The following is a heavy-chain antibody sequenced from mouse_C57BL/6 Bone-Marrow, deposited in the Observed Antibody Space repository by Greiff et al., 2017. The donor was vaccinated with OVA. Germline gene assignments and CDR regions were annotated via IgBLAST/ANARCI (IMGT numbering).Heavy chain of an antibody. V-gene: IGHV1-61*01. D-gene: IGHD1-1*01. CDR3: ARFYYYGSSRGAFAY. CDR1: GYTFTSYW. Sequence: QVQLQQPGAELVRPGSSVKLSCKASGYTFTSYWMDWVKQRPGQGLEWIGNIYPSDSETHYNQKFKDKATLTVDKSSSTAYMQLSSLTSEDSAVYDCARFYYYGSSRGAFAYWGQGTLVTVSA. J-gene: IGHJ3*01. CDR2: IYPSDSET.